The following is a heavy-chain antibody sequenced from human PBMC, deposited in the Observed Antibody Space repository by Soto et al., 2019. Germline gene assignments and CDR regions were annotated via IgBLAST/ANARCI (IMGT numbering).Heavy chain of an antibody. CDR1: GFTFSSYA. Sequence: GGSLILSCAASGFTFSSYAMSWVRQAPGKGLEWVSAISGSGGSTYYADSVKGRFTISRDNSKNTPYLQMNSLRAGDTAVYYCAKDLSSSWAEYFQHWGQGTLVTVSS. D-gene: IGHD6-13*01. J-gene: IGHJ1*01. V-gene: IGHV3-23*01. CDR3: AKDLSSSWAEYFQH. CDR2: ISGSGGST.